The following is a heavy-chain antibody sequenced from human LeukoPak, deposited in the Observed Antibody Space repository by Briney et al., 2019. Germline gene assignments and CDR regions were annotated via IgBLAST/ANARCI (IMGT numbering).Heavy chain of an antibody. CDR1: GITLSELW. CDR3: VGGYGWLPDY. J-gene: IGHJ4*02. CDR2: IKQDGSEK. V-gene: IGHV3-7*04. Sequence: PGGSLRLSCAGYGITLSELWMNWVRQVPGKGLEWVANIKQDGSEKKYVDSVKGRFTISRDNAKNSVYLQMNGLRVDDTAVYYCVGGYGWLPDYWGQGALVTVSS. D-gene: IGHD6-19*01.